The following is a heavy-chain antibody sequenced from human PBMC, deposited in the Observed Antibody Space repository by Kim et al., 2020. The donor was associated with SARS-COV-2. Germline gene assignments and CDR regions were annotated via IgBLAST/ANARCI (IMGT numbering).Heavy chain of an antibody. CDR3: AKDRPLSSWYAAPHFQH. D-gene: IGHD6-13*01. CDR1: GFTFSSYG. Sequence: GGSLRLSCAASGFTFSSYGMHWVRQAPGKGLEWVAVISYDGSNKYYADSVKGRFTISRDNSKNTLYLQMNSLRAEDTAVYYCAKDRPLSSWYAAPHFQHWGQGTLVTVSS. V-gene: IGHV3-30*18. CDR2: ISYDGSNK. J-gene: IGHJ1*01.